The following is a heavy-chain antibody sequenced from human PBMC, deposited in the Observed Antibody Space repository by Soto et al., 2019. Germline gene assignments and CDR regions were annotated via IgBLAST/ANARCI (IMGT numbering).Heavy chain of an antibody. CDR3: ARESEDLTSNFDY. J-gene: IGHJ4*02. Sequence: GGSLRLSCAASGFTFTRYSMDWVRQAPGKGLEWVSSISSTTNYIYYGDSMKGRFTISRDNARNSLYLEMNSLRAEDTAVYYCARESEDLTSNFDYWGQGTLVTVSS. CDR1: GFTFTRYS. CDR2: ISSTTNYI. V-gene: IGHV3-21*06.